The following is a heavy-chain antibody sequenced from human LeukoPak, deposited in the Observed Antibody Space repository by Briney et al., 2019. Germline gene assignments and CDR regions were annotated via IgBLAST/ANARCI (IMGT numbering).Heavy chain of an antibody. CDR2: VNHSGST. CDR3: ARAEITAAGVPFDY. V-gene: IGHV4-34*01. Sequence: PSETLSLTCAVYGEPFSGYYWSWIRQPPGKGLEWIGEVNHSGSTNYNPSLKSRVTISVDTSKNQFSLKLSSVTAADTGVYYCARAEITAAGVPFDYWGQGTLVTVSS. J-gene: IGHJ4*02. D-gene: IGHD6-13*01. CDR1: GEPFSGYY.